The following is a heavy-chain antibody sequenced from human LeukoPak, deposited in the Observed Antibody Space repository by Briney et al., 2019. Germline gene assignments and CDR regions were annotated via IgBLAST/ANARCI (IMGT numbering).Heavy chain of an antibody. Sequence: ASVKVSCKTSGYTFTSYAMHWVRQAPGQRLEWMGWINAGTGDTKYSQKFQGRVTMTRDTSTSTVYMELSSLRSEDTAVYYCASTIFGVVQSRRYMDVWGKGTTVTVSS. D-gene: IGHD3-3*01. J-gene: IGHJ6*03. V-gene: IGHV1-3*01. CDR1: GYTFTSYA. CDR3: ASTIFGVVQSRRYMDV. CDR2: INAGTGDT.